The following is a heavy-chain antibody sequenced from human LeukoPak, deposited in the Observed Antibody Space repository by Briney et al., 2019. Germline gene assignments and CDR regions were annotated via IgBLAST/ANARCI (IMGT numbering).Heavy chain of an antibody. CDR2: IYYSGNT. D-gene: IGHD1-26*01. J-gene: IGHJ3*02. V-gene: IGHV4-39*07. Sequence: PSETLSLTCTVSGVSISSSNSYWGWVRQPPGKGLEWIGSIYYSGNTYYNASLKSQVSISIDTSKNQFSLRLTSVTAADTAVYYCARDFWYSGSYPDAFDIWGQGTMVTVSS. CDR1: GVSISSSNSY. CDR3: ARDFWYSGSYPDAFDI.